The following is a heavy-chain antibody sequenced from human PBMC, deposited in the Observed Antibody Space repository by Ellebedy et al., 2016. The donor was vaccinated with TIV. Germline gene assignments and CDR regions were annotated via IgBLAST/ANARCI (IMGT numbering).Heavy chain of an antibody. Sequence: AASVKVSCKASGYSFINYYVHWVRQAPGQGLEWMGLINPTSGTTVYAQKFKGRITTTRDTSTGTVYMDRRSLTSEDTAIYYCARSFPAGMGYGCFDPWGQGTLVTVSS. V-gene: IGHV1-46*01. J-gene: IGHJ5*02. CDR1: GYSFINYY. CDR3: ARSFPAGMGYGCFDP. CDR2: INPTSGTT. D-gene: IGHD2-2*01.